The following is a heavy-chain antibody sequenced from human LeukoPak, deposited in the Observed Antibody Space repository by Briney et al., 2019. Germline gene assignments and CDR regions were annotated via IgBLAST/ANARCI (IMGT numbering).Heavy chain of an antibody. CDR3: ARASYAGPFDY. D-gene: IGHD3-16*02. CDR1: GGSISSYY. CDR2: IYYSGST. J-gene: IGHJ4*02. V-gene: IGHV4-59*01. Sequence: SETLSLTCTVSGGSISSYYWSWIRQPPGKGLDWIGYIYYSGSTKYNPSLKSRVTISVDTSKNQFSLKLSSVTAADTAVYYCARASYAGPFDYWGQGTLVTVSS.